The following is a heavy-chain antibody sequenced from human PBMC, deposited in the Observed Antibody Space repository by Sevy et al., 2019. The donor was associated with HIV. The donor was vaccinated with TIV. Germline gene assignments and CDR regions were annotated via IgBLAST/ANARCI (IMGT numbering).Heavy chain of an antibody. Sequence: GGCLRLSCVASGFNFNIYSMSWVRQAPGKGLEWVSTFSFGCGRINHADSVQGRLTMSRDESKKTVNLEMNSLRAEDTAVYYCAREGCTRPHDHWGQGTLVTVSS. V-gene: IGHV3-23*01. D-gene: IGHD2-8*01. J-gene: IGHJ4*02. CDR2: FSFGCGRI. CDR1: GFNFNIYS. CDR3: AREGCTRPHDH.